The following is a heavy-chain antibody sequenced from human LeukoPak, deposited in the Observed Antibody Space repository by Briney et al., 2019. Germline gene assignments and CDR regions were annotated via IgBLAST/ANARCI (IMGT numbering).Heavy chain of an antibody. D-gene: IGHD3-22*01. V-gene: IGHV3-21*01. CDR1: GFTFSSYS. Sequence: PGGSLRLSCAASGFTFSSYSMNWVRQAPGKGLEWVSSISTSSSYIYYADSVKGRFTISRDNAKNSLFLQMNSLRAEDTAVCYCARDRKYYDSGGYYPYYWGQGTLVTVSS. CDR2: ISTSSSYI. J-gene: IGHJ4*02. CDR3: ARDRKYYDSGGYYPYY.